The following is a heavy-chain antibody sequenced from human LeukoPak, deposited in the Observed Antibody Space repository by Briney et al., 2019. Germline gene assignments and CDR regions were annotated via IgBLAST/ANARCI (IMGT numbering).Heavy chain of an antibody. CDR1: GGSISSGGYS. J-gene: IGHJ5*02. V-gene: IGHV4-30-2*01. CDR2: IYHSGST. CDR3: ARGSGTDYDFWSGYRNWFDP. D-gene: IGHD3-3*01. Sequence: SETLSLTCAVSGGSISSGGYSWSWIRQPPGKGLEWIGYIYHSGSTYYNPSLKSRVTTSVDRSKNQFSLKLSSVTAADTAVYYCARGSGTDYDFWSGYRNWFDPWGQGTLVTVSS.